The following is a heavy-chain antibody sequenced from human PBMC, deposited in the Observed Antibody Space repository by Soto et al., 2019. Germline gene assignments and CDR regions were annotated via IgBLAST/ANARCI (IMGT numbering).Heavy chain of an antibody. Sequence: GGSLRLSCAASGFTFNTHWMHWVRQAPGKGLVWVSRINSDGSITDYADSVKGRFSISRDNPRNTLYLQMNSLSPEDTAVYYCARAMTSVGAAAKGDFWGQGTLVTV. CDR3: ARAMTSVGAAAKGDF. CDR2: INSDGSIT. V-gene: IGHV3-74*01. J-gene: IGHJ4*02. D-gene: IGHD1-26*01. CDR1: GFTFNTHW.